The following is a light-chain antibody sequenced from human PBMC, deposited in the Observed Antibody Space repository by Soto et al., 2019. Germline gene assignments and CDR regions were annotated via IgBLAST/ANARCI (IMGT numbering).Light chain of an antibody. Sequence: EIVLTQSPATLSLSPGEVATLCFRASQSVSSNLAWYQQKPGQAPRLLIYGASTRATGIPARFSGSGSGTEFTLTISSLQSEDFALYYCQQYNDWPLTFGQGTKVDIK. CDR2: GAS. CDR3: QQYNDWPLT. V-gene: IGKV3-15*01. CDR1: QSVSSN. J-gene: IGKJ1*01.